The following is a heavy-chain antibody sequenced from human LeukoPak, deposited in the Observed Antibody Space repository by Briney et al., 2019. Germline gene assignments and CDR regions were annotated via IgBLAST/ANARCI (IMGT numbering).Heavy chain of an antibody. CDR3: ARVGPATAFDY. J-gene: IGHJ4*02. V-gene: IGHV3-64*02. CDR2: INYKGGTT. CDR1: GFTLSSFS. Sequence: GGSLRLSCAASGFTLSSFSMHWVRQSPGRGLEYVSAINYKGGTTYYTDSVKSRFTISRDNSKNTLYLQMASLRDEDMGVYYCARVGPATAFDYWGQGTQVTVSS.